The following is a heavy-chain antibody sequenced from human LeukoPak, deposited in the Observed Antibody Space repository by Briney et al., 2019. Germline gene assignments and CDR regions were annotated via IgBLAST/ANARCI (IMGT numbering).Heavy chain of an antibody. Sequence: GGSLRLSCATSGFIFSNYWMSWVRQAPGKGLEWVSYISSSGSTIYYADSVKGRFTISRDNAKNSLYLQMNSLRAEDTAVYYCAELGITMIGGVWGKGTTVTISS. J-gene: IGHJ6*04. CDR1: GFIFSNYW. CDR2: ISSSGSTI. V-gene: IGHV3-48*04. CDR3: AELGITMIGGV. D-gene: IGHD3-10*02.